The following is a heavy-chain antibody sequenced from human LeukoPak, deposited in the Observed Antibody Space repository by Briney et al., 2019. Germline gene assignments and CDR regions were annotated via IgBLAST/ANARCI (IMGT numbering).Heavy chain of an antibody. CDR2: IYNSVST. Sequence: SETLSLTCTVSGGSISSYYWSWIRQPAGKGLEWIGRIYNSVSTNYNLSLKSRVTMSADTSKNQFSLKLSSVTAADTAVYYCARKHDSGWYFDYWGQGTLVTVSS. V-gene: IGHV4-4*07. CDR1: GGSISSYY. CDR3: ARKHDSGWYFDY. D-gene: IGHD6-19*01. J-gene: IGHJ4*02.